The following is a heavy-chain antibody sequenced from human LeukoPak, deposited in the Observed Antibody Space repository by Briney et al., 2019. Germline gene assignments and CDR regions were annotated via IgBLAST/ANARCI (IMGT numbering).Heavy chain of an antibody. CDR2: INHSGST. Sequence: SETLSLTCAVYSGSFSGYYWSWIRQPPGKGLELIGEINHSGSTNYNPSLKSRVTISVDTSKNQFSLKLSSVTAADTAVYYCARWILGYYYYYMDVWGKGTTVTVSS. CDR3: ARWILGYYYYYMDV. CDR1: SGSFSGYY. V-gene: IGHV4-34*01. J-gene: IGHJ6*03. D-gene: IGHD5-12*01.